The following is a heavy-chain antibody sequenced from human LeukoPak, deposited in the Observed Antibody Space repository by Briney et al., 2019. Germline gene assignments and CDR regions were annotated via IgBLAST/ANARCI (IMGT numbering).Heavy chain of an antibody. CDR2: ISSSSSTI. V-gene: IGHV3-48*04. J-gene: IGHJ3*02. CDR1: GFTFITYS. D-gene: IGHD4-17*01. CDR3: ARDRYGDYSFDI. Sequence: GGSLRLSCAASGFTFITYSMNWVRQAPGKGVEWVSYISSSSSTIYYADSVKGRFTISRDNAKNSLYLQMNSLKAEDTAVYYCARDRYGDYSFDIWGQGTMVTVS.